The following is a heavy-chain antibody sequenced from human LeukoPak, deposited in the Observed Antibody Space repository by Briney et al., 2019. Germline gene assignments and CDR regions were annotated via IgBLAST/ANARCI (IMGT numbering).Heavy chain of an antibody. CDR1: GGSFSGYY. D-gene: IGHD3-10*01. CDR2: INHSGST. CDR3: ARHPRTGGHYGSGYDY. V-gene: IGHV4-34*01. J-gene: IGHJ4*02. Sequence: SETLSLTCAVYGGSFSGYYWSWIRQPPGKGLEWIGEINHSGSTNYNPSLKSRVTISVDRSKNQFSLKLSSVTAADTAVYYCARHPRTGGHYGSGYDYWGQGTLVTVSS.